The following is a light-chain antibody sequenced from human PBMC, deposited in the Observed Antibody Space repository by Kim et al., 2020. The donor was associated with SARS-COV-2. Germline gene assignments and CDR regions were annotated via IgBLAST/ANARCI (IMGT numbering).Light chain of an antibody. CDR2: KAS. Sequence: DIQMTQSPSTLSASIGDTVTISCRASQSISHYLAWYQQKPGKAPKSLIYKASTLDSGVPSRFSGSGSGTEFTLTISSLQPDDFATYYCQQYSSYSVTFGGGTKVEIK. CDR1: QSISHY. CDR3: QQYSSYSVT. V-gene: IGKV1-5*03. J-gene: IGKJ4*01.